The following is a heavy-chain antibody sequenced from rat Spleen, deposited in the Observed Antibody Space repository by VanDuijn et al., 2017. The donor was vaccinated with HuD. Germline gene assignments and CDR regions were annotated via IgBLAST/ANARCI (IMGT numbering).Heavy chain of an antibody. Sequence: EVQLVGSDGGLVQPGRSLKLSCAAPGFTFSNYYMAWVRPAPKKGLEWVAAISPSGGTTYYRDSVKGRFTISRDNAKSTLYLQMDSLRSEDTATYYCTRVGTRVSRFAYWGQGTLVTVSS. CDR2: ISPSGGTT. D-gene: IGHD1-4*01. V-gene: IGHV5-25*01. CDR1: GFTFSNYY. CDR3: TRVGTRVSRFAY. J-gene: IGHJ3*01.